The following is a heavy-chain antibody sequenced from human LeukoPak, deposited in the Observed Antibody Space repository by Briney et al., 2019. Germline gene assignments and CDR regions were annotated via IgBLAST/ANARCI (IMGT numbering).Heavy chain of an antibody. CDR1: GGSVASTNW. Sequence: SGTLSLTCGVSGGSVASTNWWTWVSQPPGKGLEWIGEVHLDGTTNYNPSLKSRLTMSVDLSENHISLTLTSVTAADTAVYYCAREGGFYRPLDYSGQGTLVTVSS. CDR3: AREGGFYRPLDY. CDR2: VHLDGTT. V-gene: IGHV4-4*02. D-gene: IGHD3-3*01. J-gene: IGHJ4*02.